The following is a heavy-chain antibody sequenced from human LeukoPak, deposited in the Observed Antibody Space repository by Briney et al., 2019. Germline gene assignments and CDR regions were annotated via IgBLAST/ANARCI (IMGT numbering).Heavy chain of an antibody. J-gene: IGHJ4*02. CDR3: ARGAAAGTGDY. CDR2: TNPNSGNT. CDR1: GYTFTSYD. D-gene: IGHD6-13*01. V-gene: IGHV1-8*01. Sequence: RASVKVSCKASGYTFTSYDINWVRQATGQGLEWMGWTNPNSGNTGYAQKFQGRVAMTRNTSISTAYMELSSLRSEDTAVYYCARGAAAGTGDYWGQGTLVTVSS.